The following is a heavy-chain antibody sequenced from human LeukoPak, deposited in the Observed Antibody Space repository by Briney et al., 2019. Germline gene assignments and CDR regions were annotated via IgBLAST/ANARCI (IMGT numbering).Heavy chain of an antibody. CDR1: GGSFSGYY. V-gene: IGHV4-34*01. Sequence: SETLSLTCAVYGGSFSGYYWSWIRQPPGKGLEWIGEINHSGSTNYNPSLKSRVTISVDTSKNQFSLKLSSVTAADTAVYYCARAPGMGSGSWYTYYYYGMDVWGQGTTVTVSS. J-gene: IGHJ6*02. D-gene: IGHD6-13*01. CDR2: INHSGST. CDR3: ARAPGMGSGSWYTYYYYGMDV.